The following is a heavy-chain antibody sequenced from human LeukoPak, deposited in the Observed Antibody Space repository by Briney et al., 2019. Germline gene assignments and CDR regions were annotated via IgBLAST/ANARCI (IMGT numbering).Heavy chain of an antibody. CDR2: ISAYNGNT. Sequence: ASVKVSCKASGYTFTSYGISWVRQAPGQGLEWMGWISAYNGNTNYAQKLQGRVTMTTDTSTSTAYMELRSLRSDDTAVYYCARVRYSSSSDYYYYYMDVWGKGATVTVSS. V-gene: IGHV1-18*01. J-gene: IGHJ6*03. D-gene: IGHD6-6*01. CDR3: ARVRYSSSSDYYYYYMDV. CDR1: GYTFTSYG.